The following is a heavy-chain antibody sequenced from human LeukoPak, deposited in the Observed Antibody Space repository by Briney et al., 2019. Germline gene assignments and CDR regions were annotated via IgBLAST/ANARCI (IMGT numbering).Heavy chain of an antibody. J-gene: IGHJ4*02. CDR2: IRYDGSNK. CDR3: AKDQVGATYFDY. Sequence: GGSLRLSCAAPGFTFSSYGMHWVRQAPGKGLEWVAFIRYDGSNKYYADSVKGRFTISRDNSKNTLYLQMNSLRAEDTAVYYCAKDQVGATYFDYWGQGTLVTVSS. V-gene: IGHV3-30*02. D-gene: IGHD1-26*01. CDR1: GFTFSSYG.